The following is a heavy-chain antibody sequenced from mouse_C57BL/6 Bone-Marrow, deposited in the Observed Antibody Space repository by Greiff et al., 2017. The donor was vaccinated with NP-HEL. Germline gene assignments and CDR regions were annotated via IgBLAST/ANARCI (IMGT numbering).Heavy chain of an antibody. J-gene: IGHJ2*01. Sequence: QVQLQQPGAELVKPGASVKLSCKASGYTFTSYWMHWVKQRPGQGLEWIGMIHPNSGSTNYNEKFKSKATLTVDKSSSPAYMQLSSLTSEDSAVYYCAREGTTVVAHFDYWGQGTTLTVSS. CDR2: IHPNSGST. V-gene: IGHV1-64*01. D-gene: IGHD1-1*01. CDR1: GYTFTSYW. CDR3: AREGTTVVAHFDY.